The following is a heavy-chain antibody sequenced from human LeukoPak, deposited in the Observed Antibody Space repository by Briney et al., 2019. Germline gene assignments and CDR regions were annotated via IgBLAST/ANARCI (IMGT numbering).Heavy chain of an antibody. V-gene: IGHV1-2*02. Sequence: ASVKVSRKASGYTFTGYYMHWVRQAPGQGLEWMGWINPNSGGTNYAQKFQGRVTMTSDTSITTAYMELSSLTSDDTAVYYCARASYCSDGSCYSDYWGQGTLVTVSS. CDR3: ARASYCSDGSCYSDY. CDR2: INPNSGGT. D-gene: IGHD2-15*01. CDR1: GYTFTGYY. J-gene: IGHJ4*02.